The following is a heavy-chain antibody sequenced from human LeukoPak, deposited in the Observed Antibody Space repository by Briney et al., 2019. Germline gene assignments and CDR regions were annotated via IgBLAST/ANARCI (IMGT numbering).Heavy chain of an antibody. CDR3: ARARNAYSSSWYGEFDY. J-gene: IGHJ4*02. CDR2: ISAYNGNT. V-gene: IGHV1-18*01. Sequence: ASVKVSCKASGYTFTSYGISWVRQAPGQGLEWMGWISAYNGNTNYAQKLQGGVTMTPDTSTSTAYMELRSLRSDDTAVYYCARARNAYSSSWYGEFDYWGQGTLVTVSS. D-gene: IGHD6-13*01. CDR1: GYTFTSYG.